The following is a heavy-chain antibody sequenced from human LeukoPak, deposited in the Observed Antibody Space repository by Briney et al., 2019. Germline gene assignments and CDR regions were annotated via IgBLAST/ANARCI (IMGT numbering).Heavy chain of an antibody. CDR3: ARVGSDGGSPDY. CDR1: GGTFSSYA. J-gene: IGHJ4*02. V-gene: IGHV1-69*05. CDR2: IIPIFGTA. Sequence: ASVKVSCKASGGTFSSYAISWVRQAPGQGLEWMGGIIPIFGTANYAQKFQGRVTMTRNTSISTAYMELSSLRSEDTAVYYCARVGSDGGSPDYWGQGTLVTVSS. D-gene: IGHD4-23*01.